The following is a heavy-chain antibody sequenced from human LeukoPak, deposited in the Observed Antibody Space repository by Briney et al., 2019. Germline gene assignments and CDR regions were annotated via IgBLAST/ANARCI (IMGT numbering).Heavy chain of an antibody. J-gene: IGHJ4*02. CDR2: IYYSGST. CDR1: GGSISSYY. D-gene: IGHD3-22*01. V-gene: IGHV4-59*08. Sequence: SETLSLTCTVSGGSISSYYWSWIRQPPGKGLEWIGYIYYSGSTDYNPSLKSRVTMSVDTSRNQFSLNLRSVTAADTAVYYCATLQSSGYDYSDYWGQGILVTVSS. CDR3: ATLQSSGYDYSDY.